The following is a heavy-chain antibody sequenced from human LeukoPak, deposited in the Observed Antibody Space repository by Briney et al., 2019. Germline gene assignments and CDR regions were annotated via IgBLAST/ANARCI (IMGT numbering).Heavy chain of an antibody. V-gene: IGHV4-59*08. D-gene: IGHD3-16*01. Sequence: SETLSLTCTVSGGSISSYYWSWIRQPPGKGLEWIGYIYYSGSTNYNPSLKSRVTISVDTSRNQFSLKLSSVTAADTAVYYCARVNTQGVPSPWGQGILVTVSS. CDR2: IYYSGST. CDR1: GGSISSYY. CDR3: ARVNTQGVPSP. J-gene: IGHJ5*02.